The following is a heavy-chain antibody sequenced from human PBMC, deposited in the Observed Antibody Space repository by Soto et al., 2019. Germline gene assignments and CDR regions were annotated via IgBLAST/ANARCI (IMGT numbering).Heavy chain of an antibody. J-gene: IGHJ6*02. Sequence: QVQLQESGPGLVKPSETLSLTCTVSGGSVSSDTHYWSWIRQPPGKRLEWIGFIYSSGSTNYNPSLNSRVTMSVDTSKTQFSLKLRSVIVADTAVYHCARFVRSCSGTTCYTRADVWGQGTTVTVSS. D-gene: IGHD2-2*02. V-gene: IGHV4-61*01. CDR3: ARFVRSCSGTTCYTRADV. CDR2: IYSSGST. CDR1: GGSVSSDTHY.